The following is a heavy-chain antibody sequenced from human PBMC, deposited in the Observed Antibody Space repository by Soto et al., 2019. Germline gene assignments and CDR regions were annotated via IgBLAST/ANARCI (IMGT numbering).Heavy chain of an antibody. V-gene: IGHV4-34*01. CDR2: VNHSGST. CDR1: GGSFSGYY. D-gene: IGHD6-19*01. J-gene: IGHJ4*02. Sequence: SETLSLTCAVYGGSFSGYYWSWIRQPPGKGLEWIGEVNHSGSTNYNPSLKSRVTISVDTSKNQFSLKLSSVTAADTAVYYCARFIAVAGTSPFDYWGQGTLVTVSS. CDR3: ARFIAVAGTSPFDY.